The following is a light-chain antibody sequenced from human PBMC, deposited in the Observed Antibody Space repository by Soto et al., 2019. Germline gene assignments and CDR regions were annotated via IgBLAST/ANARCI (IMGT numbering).Light chain of an antibody. V-gene: IGKV3-20*01. J-gene: IGKJ2*01. CDR3: QHYGSSPFT. CDR1: QSVSSN. CDR2: DAS. Sequence: EIVMMQSPATLSVSPGERATLSCRASQSVSSNLAWYQQKPGQAPRLLIYDASTRATGIPDRFSGSRSGIDFTLTISRLDPEDFAVYYCQHYGSSPFTFGQGTKLDIK.